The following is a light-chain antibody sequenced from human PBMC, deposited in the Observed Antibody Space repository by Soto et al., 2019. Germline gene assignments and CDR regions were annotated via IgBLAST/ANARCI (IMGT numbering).Light chain of an antibody. CDR3: SSYTSSSTYV. Sequence: QPASVSGSPGQSITISCTGTSSDVGGYNYVSWYQQHPGKAPKLMIYEVSNRPSGVSNRFSGSKSGNKASLTISGLQAEDEADYYCSSYTSSSTYVFGTGTKVTVL. CDR2: EVS. V-gene: IGLV2-14*01. CDR1: SSDVGGYNY. J-gene: IGLJ1*01.